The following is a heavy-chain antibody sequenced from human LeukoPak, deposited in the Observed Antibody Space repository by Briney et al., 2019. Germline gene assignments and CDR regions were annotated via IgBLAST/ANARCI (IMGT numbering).Heavy chain of an antibody. J-gene: IGHJ4*02. V-gene: IGHV3-23*01. D-gene: IGHD3-10*01. Sequence: GGSLRLSCAASGFTFTSYSMNWVRQAPGKGLEWVSTISGSGGSTYYADSVKGRFTISRDNSKNTLYLQMNSLRAEDTAVYYCAKDPRLWFGEFYFDYWGQGTLVTVSS. CDR3: AKDPRLWFGEFYFDY. CDR1: GFTFTSYS. CDR2: ISGSGGST.